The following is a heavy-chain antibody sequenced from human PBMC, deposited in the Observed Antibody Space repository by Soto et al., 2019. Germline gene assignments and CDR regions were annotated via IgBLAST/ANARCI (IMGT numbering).Heavy chain of an antibody. CDR3: ASHSSGYFHIDY. D-gene: IGHD3-22*01. CDR1: GGSISSYY. V-gene: IGHV4-59*07. J-gene: IGHJ4*02. CDR2: IYYSGST. Sequence: SDTLSLTCTVSGGSISSYYWSWIRQPPGKGLEWIGYIYYSGSTNYNPSLKSRVTISVDTSKNQFSLKLSSVTAADTAVYYCASHSSGYFHIDYWGQGTLVTVSS.